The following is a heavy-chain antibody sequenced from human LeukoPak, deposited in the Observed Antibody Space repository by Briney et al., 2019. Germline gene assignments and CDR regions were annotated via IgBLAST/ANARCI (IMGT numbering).Heavy chain of an antibody. CDR1: GYTFTSYG. V-gene: IGHV1-18*01. CDR3: ARGVIAARPGELED. J-gene: IGHJ4*02. CDR2: NSAYNGNT. Sequence: GASVKVSCKASGYTFTSYGISWVRQAPGQGLEWMGWNSAYNGNTNYAQKLQGRVTMTTDTSTSTAYMELRSLRSDDTAVYYCARGVIAARPGELEDWGQGTLVTVSS. D-gene: IGHD6-6*01.